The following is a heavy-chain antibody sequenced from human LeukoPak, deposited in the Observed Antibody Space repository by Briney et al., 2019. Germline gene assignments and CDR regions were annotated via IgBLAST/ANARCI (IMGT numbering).Heavy chain of an antibody. Sequence: PGGSLRLSCAASGFTFSSYSMNWVRQAPGKGLEWVSSISSSSGYIYYADSVKGRFTISRDNAKNSLYLQMNSLRAEDTAVYYCAREYYYGSGSYYNEPSHYYYYGMDVWGKGTTVTVSS. V-gene: IGHV3-21*01. D-gene: IGHD3-10*01. CDR2: ISSSSGYI. CDR1: GFTFSSYS. J-gene: IGHJ6*04. CDR3: AREYYYGSGSYYNEPSHYYYYGMDV.